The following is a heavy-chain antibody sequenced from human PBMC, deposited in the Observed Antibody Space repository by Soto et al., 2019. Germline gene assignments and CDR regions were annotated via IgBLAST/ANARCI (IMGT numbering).Heavy chain of an antibody. Sequence: SETLSLTCAVYGASLSDNYCNWLRQPPGKGLEWIGEINHSGNTNYNPSLRSRVTISIDTSKNQLSLNLRYVSAADTAGYYCERGRGEFDAWGQGTPVTVSS. D-gene: IGHD2-21*01. V-gene: IGHV4-34*01. CDR1: GASLSDNY. CDR2: INHSGNT. J-gene: IGHJ5*02. CDR3: ERGRGEFDA.